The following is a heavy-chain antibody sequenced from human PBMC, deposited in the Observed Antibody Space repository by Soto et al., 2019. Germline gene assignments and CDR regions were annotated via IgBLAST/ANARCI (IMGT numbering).Heavy chain of an antibody. Sequence: SETLSLTCTVSGGSISSGGYYWSWIRQHPGKGLEWIGYIYYSGSTYYNPSLKSRVTISVDTSKNQFSLKLSSVTAADTAVYYCARVLNYYDSSGLYYFDYWGQGTLVTVSS. CDR3: ARVLNYYDSSGLYYFDY. J-gene: IGHJ4*02. CDR2: IYYSGST. V-gene: IGHV4-31*03. CDR1: GGSISSGGYY. D-gene: IGHD3-22*01.